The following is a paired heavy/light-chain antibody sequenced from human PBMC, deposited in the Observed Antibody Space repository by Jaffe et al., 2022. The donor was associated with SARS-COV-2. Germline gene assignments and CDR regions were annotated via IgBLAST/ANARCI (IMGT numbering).Light chain of an antibody. V-gene: IGKV3-15*01. CDR1: RTVSNN. J-gene: IGKJ4*01. Sequence: EIVMTQSPGTLSVSPGERATLSCRASRTVSNNLAWYQQKPGQPPRLLIYDTSTRATDIPARFSGSGSGTEFTLTINSLQSEDSALYYCQQYNNWPLTFGGGTKVEIK. CDR3: QQYNNWPLT. CDR2: DTS.
Heavy chain of an antibody. CDR2: IGTSSSYI. J-gene: IGHJ4*02. Sequence: EVQLVESGGGLVKPGGSLRLSCAASGFTFSSYSMNWVRQAPGKGLEWVASIGTSSSYIYYADSVKGRFTISRDDAKNSLYLQMNSLRVEDTALFYCARVRETRQYPSFHFDYWGQGILVTVSS. CDR1: GFTFSSYS. CDR3: ARVRETRQYPSFHFDY. V-gene: IGHV3-21*01.